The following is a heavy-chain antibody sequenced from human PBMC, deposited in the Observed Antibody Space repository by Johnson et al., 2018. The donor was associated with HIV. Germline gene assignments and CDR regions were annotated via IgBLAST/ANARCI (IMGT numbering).Heavy chain of an antibody. J-gene: IGHJ3*02. D-gene: IGHD1-26*01. CDR1: GFTFSSYW. Sequence: QVQLVESGGGVVQPGRSLRLSCAASGFTFSSYWMSWVRQAPGKGLEWVAVISYDGSSKFYPNSLKGRFTISRDNSKNTLYLQMNSLRAEDTAVYYCARVRRSGTYYVDAFDIWGQGTMVTVSS. V-gene: IGHV3-30*03. CDR2: ISYDGSSK. CDR3: ARVRRSGTYYVDAFDI.